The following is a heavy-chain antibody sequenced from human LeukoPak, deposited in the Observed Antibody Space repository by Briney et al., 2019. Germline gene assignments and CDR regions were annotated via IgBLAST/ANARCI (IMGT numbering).Heavy chain of an antibody. V-gene: IGHV1-2*02. CDR3: ARGSVPAAIESLTGWFDP. CDR2: INPNSGGT. D-gene: IGHD2-2*02. Sequence: ASVKVSCKASGYTFTGYYMHWVRQAPGQGLEWMGWINPNSGGTNYAQKFQGRVTMTRDTSISTAYMELSRLRSDDTAVYYCARGSVPAAIESLTGWFDPWGQGTLVTVSS. J-gene: IGHJ5*02. CDR1: GYTFTGYY.